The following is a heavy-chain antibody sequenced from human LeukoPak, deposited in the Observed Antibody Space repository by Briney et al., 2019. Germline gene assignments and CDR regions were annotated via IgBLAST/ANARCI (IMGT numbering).Heavy chain of an antibody. J-gene: IGHJ4*02. CDR3: ARDGSSWFYFDY. D-gene: IGHD6-13*01. Sequence: PSGTLSLTCTVSGGSISSYYWSWIRQPPGKGLEWIGYIYYSGSTNYNPSLKSRVTISVDTSKNQFSLKLSSVTAADTAVYYCARDGSSWFYFDYWGQGTLVTVSS. V-gene: IGHV4-59*01. CDR1: GGSISSYY. CDR2: IYYSGST.